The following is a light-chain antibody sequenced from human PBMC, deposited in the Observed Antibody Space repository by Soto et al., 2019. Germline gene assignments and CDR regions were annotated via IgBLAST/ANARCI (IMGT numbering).Light chain of an antibody. Sequence: QSVLTQPRSVSGSPGQSVTISCTGTSSDVGGYNYVSWYQQHPGKAPKLMIYDVSKRPSGVPDRFSGSKSGNTASLTISGLQDEDEADYYCCSYAGSYRVFGTGTKVTVL. CDR3: CSYAGSYRV. V-gene: IGLV2-11*01. CDR2: DVS. CDR1: SSDVGGYNY. J-gene: IGLJ1*01.